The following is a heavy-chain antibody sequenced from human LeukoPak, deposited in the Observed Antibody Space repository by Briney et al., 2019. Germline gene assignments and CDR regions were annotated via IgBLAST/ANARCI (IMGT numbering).Heavy chain of an antibody. V-gene: IGHV3-33*01. D-gene: IGHD1-26*01. CDR3: ARDRRGGATYVDY. CDR1: GFTFSSYG. CDR2: IWYDGSNK. J-gene: IGHJ4*02. Sequence: PGGSLRLSCAASGFTFSSYGMHWVRQAPGKGLEWVAVIWYDGSNKYYADSVKGRFTISRDNSKNTLYLQMNSLRAGDTAVYYCARDRRGGATYVDYWGQGTLVTVSS.